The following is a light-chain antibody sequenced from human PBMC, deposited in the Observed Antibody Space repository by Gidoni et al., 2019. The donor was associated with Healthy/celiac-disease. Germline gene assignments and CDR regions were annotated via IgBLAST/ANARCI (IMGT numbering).Light chain of an antibody. V-gene: IGKV1-16*02. Sequence: DIKMTQSPSSLSASVGDRVTITCRESQGISHYLAWFQQKPGKAPKSLIYAASRLQSGVPSKFSGSGSGTDFTLTISSLQSEDFATYYCQQYNSYPLTFGGXTKVEIK. CDR1: QGISHY. CDR3: QQYNSYPLT. J-gene: IGKJ4*01. CDR2: AAS.